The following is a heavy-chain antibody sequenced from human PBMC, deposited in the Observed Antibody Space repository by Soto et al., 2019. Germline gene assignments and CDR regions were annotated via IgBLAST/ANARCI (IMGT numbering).Heavy chain of an antibody. D-gene: IGHD3-3*01. V-gene: IGHV3-23*01. CDR3: AKDLWRFLEWSDRGRPQTNWFDP. CDR1: GFTFSSYA. J-gene: IGHJ5*02. Sequence: PGGSLRLSCAASGFTFSSYAMSWVRQAPGKGLEWVSAISGSGGSTYYADSVKGRFTISRDNSKNTLYLQMNSLRAEDTAVYYCAKDLWRFLEWSDRGRPQTNWFDPWGQGTLVTVSS. CDR2: ISGSGGST.